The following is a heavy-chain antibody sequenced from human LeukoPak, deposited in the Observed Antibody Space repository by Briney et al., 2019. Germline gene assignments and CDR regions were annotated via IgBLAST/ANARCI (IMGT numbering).Heavy chain of an antibody. CDR2: IYYSGST. CDR3: ARGYCSSTSCYRQYNWFDP. V-gene: IGHV4-39*01. CDR1: GGSISSSSYY. D-gene: IGHD2-2*01. Sequence: SETLSLTCTVSGGSISSSSYYWGWIRQPPGKGLEWIGSIYYSGSTYYNPSLKSRVTISVDTSKNQFSLKLSSVTAADTAVYYCARGYCSSTSCYRQYNWFDPWGQGTLVTVSS. J-gene: IGHJ5*02.